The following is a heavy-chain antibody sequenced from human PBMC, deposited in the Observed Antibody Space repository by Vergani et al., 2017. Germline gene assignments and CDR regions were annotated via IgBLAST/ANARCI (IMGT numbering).Heavy chain of an antibody. Sequence: VQLLESGGGLVPPGGSLKLSCAGSGFIFSNYAMNWVRQAPGKGLEWISGIGGTGGSGGTTYYSDSVKGRFTISRDNSENKLYLEMNSLRPEDTALYYCAKGEQLRLNEEDYFDSWGQGALVTVSS. CDR3: AKGEQLRLNEEDYFDS. CDR2: IGGTGGSGGTT. D-gene: IGHD1/OR15-1a*01. V-gene: IGHV3-23*01. J-gene: IGHJ4*02. CDR1: GFIFSNYA.